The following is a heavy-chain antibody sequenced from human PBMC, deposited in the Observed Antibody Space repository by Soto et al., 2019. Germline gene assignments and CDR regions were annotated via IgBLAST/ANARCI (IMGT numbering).Heavy chain of an antibody. CDR3: ARDADYYYGMEV. CDR2: IYYSGST. CDR1: GGSISSGGYY. J-gene: IGHJ6*02. V-gene: IGHV4-31*03. Sequence: SETLSLSCTVSGGSISSGGYYWSWIRQHPGKGLEWIGYIYYSGSTYYNPSLKSRVTISVDTSKNQFSLKLSSVTAADTAVYYCARDADYYYGMEVWGQGTTVTVSS.